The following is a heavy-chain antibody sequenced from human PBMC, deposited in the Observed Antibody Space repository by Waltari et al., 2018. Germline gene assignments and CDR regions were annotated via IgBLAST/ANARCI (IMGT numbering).Heavy chain of an antibody. J-gene: IGHJ4*02. Sequence: QVTLKESGPVLVKPTETLTLTCTVSGFSLSNARMGVSWIRPPPGKALEWLAHIFSNDEKSYSKALKGRLTSSKETSKSQVVRTMTNMDPVDTATYYCARIADQAGSDYWGQGTLVTVSS. CDR2: IFSNDEK. CDR1: GFSLSNARMG. D-gene: IGHD1-26*01. V-gene: IGHV2-26*01. CDR3: ARIADQAGSDY.